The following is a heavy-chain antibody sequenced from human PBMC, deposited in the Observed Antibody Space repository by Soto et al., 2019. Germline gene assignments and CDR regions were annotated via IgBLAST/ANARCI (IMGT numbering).Heavy chain of an antibody. CDR2: IIPIFGTA. CDR1: GGTFSSYA. CDR3: ARWGDLSRTGRYFDY. D-gene: IGHD3-10*01. J-gene: IGHJ4*02. Sequence: ASVKVSCKASGGTFSSYAISWVRQAPGQGLEWMGGIIPIFGTANYAQKFQGRVTITADESTSTAYMELSSLRSEDTAVYYCARWGDLSRTGRYFDYWGQGTLVTVSS. V-gene: IGHV1-69*13.